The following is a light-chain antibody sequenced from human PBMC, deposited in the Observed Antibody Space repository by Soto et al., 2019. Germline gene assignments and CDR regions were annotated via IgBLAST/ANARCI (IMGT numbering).Light chain of an antibody. Sequence: QSVLTQPPSASGTPGPRVTISCSGSRSDIGSNYVYWYQHLPGMAPKLLIYRNDQRPSGVPDRISGSKSGTSASLAIIGLRSEDEAEYYCASWDDSLSVPIFGGGTKVTVL. V-gene: IGLV1-47*01. CDR2: RND. CDR3: ASWDDSLSVPI. CDR1: RSDIGSNY. J-gene: IGLJ2*01.